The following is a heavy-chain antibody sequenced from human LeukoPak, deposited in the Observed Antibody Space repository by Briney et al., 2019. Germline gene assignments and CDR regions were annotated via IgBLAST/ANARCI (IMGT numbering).Heavy chain of an antibody. Sequence: SETLSLTCSVSGGSINSYYWSWIRQPPGKGLEWIGYIYYSGSIKYNPSLKSRVTMSVDTSKNQFSLKLSSVTAADTAVYYCARTFFTETWFDPWGQGTLVTVSS. D-gene: IGHD2/OR15-2a*01. V-gene: IGHV4-59*01. CDR2: IYYSGSI. CDR1: GGSINSYY. J-gene: IGHJ5*02. CDR3: ARTFFTETWFDP.